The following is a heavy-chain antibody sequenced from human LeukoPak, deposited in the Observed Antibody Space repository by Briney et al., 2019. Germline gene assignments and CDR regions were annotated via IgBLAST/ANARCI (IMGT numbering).Heavy chain of an antibody. J-gene: IGHJ4*02. D-gene: IGHD3-9*01. Sequence: GASVKVSCKASGYTFTGYYMHWVRQAPGQGLEWMGRINPNSGGTNYAQKFQGRVTMTRDTSISTAYMELSRLRSDDTAVYYCARDRHSERDGFDWSFFFDYWGQGTLVTVSS. V-gene: IGHV1-2*06. CDR3: ARDRHSERDGFDWSFFFDY. CDR2: INPNSGGT. CDR1: GYTFTGYY.